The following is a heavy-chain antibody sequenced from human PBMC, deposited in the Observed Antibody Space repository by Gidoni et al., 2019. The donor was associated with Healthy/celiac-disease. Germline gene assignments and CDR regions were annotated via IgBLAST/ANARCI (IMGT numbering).Heavy chain of an antibody. J-gene: IGHJ4*02. CDR3: ARVGGYYYGSGTYYFDY. Sequence: VQLQESGPGLVKPSQPLSPPCTVPGGSTSSGGCYWSWLRRPPGKGLEWIGHIYYSGSTSYNPSLHRLVTISVVTSKNQFSLKLISVTAVDAAVYYCARVGGYYYGSGTYYFDYWGQGTLVTVSS. D-gene: IGHD3-10*01. V-gene: IGHV4-31*01. CDR1: GGSTSSGGCY. CDR2: IYYSGST.